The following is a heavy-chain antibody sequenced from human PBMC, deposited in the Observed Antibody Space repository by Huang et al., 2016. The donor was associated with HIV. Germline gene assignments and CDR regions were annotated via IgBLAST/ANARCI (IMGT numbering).Heavy chain of an antibody. Sequence: EVQLVESGGGLVKPGGSLRLSCAASGFTFSNAWMSGGRQGPGNGREWVGLSKSKTDGGTTDYAAPVKGRFTISRDDSKNTLYLQMNTLKTEDTAVYYCTTDRDYGDYVADAFDIWGQGTMVTVSS. CDR2: SKSKTDGGTT. CDR3: TTDRDYGDYVADAFDI. J-gene: IGHJ3*02. V-gene: IGHV3-15*01. D-gene: IGHD4-17*01. CDR1: GFTFSNAW.